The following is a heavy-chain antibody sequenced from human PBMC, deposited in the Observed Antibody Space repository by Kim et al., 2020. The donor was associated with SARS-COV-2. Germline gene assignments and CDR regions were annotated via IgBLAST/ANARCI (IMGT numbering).Heavy chain of an antibody. Sequence: GGSLRLSCAASGFTFGDYAMHWVRQAPGKGLEWVSGISWNSGSIGYADSVKGRFTISRDNAKNSLYLQMNSLRAEDTALYYCAKSIPLTSGSYSGVWDYWGQGTLVTVSS. CDR2: ISWNSGSI. J-gene: IGHJ4*02. V-gene: IGHV3-9*01. D-gene: IGHD1-26*01. CDR3: AKSIPLTSGSYSGVWDY. CDR1: GFTFGDYA.